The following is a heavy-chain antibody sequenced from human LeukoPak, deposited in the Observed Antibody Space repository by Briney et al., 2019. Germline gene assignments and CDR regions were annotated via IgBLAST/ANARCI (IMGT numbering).Heavy chain of an antibody. CDR3: AGGDGGSYSVGAFDI. D-gene: IGHD1-26*01. J-gene: IGHJ3*02. CDR1: GFTVSSNY. Sequence: GGSLRLSCAASGFTVSSNYMTWVRQAPGKGLEWVSIIYSAGSTYYADSVKGRFTISRDNSKNTLFLQMNSLRAEDTAVYYCAGGDGGSYSVGAFDIWGQGTMVTVSS. CDR2: IYSAGST. V-gene: IGHV3-53*01.